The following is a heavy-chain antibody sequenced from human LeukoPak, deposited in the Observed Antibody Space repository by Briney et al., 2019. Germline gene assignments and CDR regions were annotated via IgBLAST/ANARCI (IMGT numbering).Heavy chain of an antibody. J-gene: IGHJ4*02. CDR1: GFTFSNYA. D-gene: IGHD2-2*01. CDR2: VSGGGST. V-gene: IGHV3-23*01. CDR3: AKVLNCYAPFDY. Sequence: GGSLRLSCAASGFTFSNYAMNWVRQAPGRGLEWVSAVSGGGSTYYADPVKGRFTISRDNSRNTLYLEMNSLRADDTAVYYCAKVLNCYAPFDYWGQGTLVTVSS.